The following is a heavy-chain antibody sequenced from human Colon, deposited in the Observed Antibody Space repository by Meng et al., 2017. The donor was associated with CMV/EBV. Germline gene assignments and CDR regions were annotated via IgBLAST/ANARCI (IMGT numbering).Heavy chain of an antibody. CDR1: GYPFTGYN. J-gene: IGHJ4*02. V-gene: IGHV1-2*06. CDR3: ARQMVPAATWGFDY. Sequence: ASGYPFTGYNMHWVRQAPGQGLEWMGRINPNSGGTNYAQKFQGRVTMTRDTSMNTAYIELSSLRSDDTAVYYCARQMVPAATWGFDYWGQGTLVTVSS. D-gene: IGHD2-2*01. CDR2: INPNSGGT.